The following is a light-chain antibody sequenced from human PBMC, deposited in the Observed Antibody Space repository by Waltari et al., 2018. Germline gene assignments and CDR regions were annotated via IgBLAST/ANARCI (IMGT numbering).Light chain of an antibody. Sequence: EIMLTQSPATLSLSPGQRATLHCRASQSISKSLAWYQQKSGQAPRLLIYDASIRATGIPARFSGSGSGTDFTLTISSLAPEDFTVYYCQQRTNWPLWTFGQGTKVEIK. V-gene: IGKV3-11*01. CDR2: DAS. J-gene: IGKJ1*01. CDR3: QQRTNWPLWT. CDR1: QSISKS.